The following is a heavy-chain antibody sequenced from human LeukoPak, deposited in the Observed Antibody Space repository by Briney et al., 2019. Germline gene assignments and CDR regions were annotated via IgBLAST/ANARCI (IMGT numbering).Heavy chain of an antibody. V-gene: IGHV4-39*01. J-gene: IGHJ4*02. Sequence: LRLSCAASGFTFSSYSMNWVRQPPGKGLEWIGSIYYSGSTYYNPSLKSRVTISVDTSKNQFSLKLSSVTAADTAVYYCARRRVRAAGIVATYYFDYWGQGTLVTVSS. D-gene: IGHD6-13*01. CDR1: GFTFSSYSMN. CDR3: ARRRVRAAGIVATYYFDY. CDR2: IYYSGST.